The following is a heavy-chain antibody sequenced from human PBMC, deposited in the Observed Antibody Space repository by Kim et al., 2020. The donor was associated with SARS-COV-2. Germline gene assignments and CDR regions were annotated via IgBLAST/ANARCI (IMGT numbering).Heavy chain of an antibody. D-gene: IGHD6-13*01. J-gene: IGHJ6*02. V-gene: IGHV4-39*01. Sequence: RVTISVDTSKNQFSLKLSSVTAADTAVYYCARHGAEHSSSWPLYYYGMDVWGQGTTVTVSS. CDR3: ARHGAEHSSSWPLYYYGMDV.